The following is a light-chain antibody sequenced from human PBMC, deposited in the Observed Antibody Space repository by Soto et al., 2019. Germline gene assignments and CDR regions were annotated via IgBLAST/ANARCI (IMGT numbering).Light chain of an antibody. CDR2: EVT. CDR1: SSDVGAYNY. J-gene: IGLJ3*02. CDR3: SSFASSNTWV. V-gene: IGLV2-8*01. Sequence: QSALTQPPSASGSPGQSVTISCTGTSSDVGAYNYVSWYQQHAGKAPKLVIYEVTKRPSGVPDRFSGSKSAKTASLTVSGLQAEAEADYYCSSFASSNTWVFGGGTKLTVL.